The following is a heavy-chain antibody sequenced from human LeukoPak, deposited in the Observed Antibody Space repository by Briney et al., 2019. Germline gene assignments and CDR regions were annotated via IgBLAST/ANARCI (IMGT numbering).Heavy chain of an antibody. CDR2: IYYSGST. Sequence: SETLSLTCTVSGGSISSSSYYWGWLRQPPGKGLEWIGSIYYSGSTYYNPSLKSRVTISVDTSKNQFSLKLNSVTAADTAVYYCARSSYDSSGYYYYFDFWGQGTLVTVSS. CDR3: ARSSYDSSGYYYYFDF. CDR1: GGSISSSSYY. J-gene: IGHJ4*02. V-gene: IGHV4-39*07. D-gene: IGHD3-22*01.